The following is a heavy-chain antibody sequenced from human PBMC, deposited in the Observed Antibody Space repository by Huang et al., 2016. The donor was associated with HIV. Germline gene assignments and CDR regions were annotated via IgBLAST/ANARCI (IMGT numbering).Heavy chain of an antibody. J-gene: IGHJ4*02. CDR2: IYYSGSS. CDR1: GDSIRSGGYS. CDR3: ARAPATHSVFFY. Sequence: QVQLQESGPGLVKPSQTLSLTCTVSGDSIRSGGYSWTWIRQSPAKGLGWIGYIYYSGSSDYNPSLKSRVSISIDAFKNRVSLKLKSVTVADTAVYYCARAPATHSVFFYWGQGTLVTVSA. V-gene: IGHV4-30-4*08. D-gene: IGHD3-3*01.